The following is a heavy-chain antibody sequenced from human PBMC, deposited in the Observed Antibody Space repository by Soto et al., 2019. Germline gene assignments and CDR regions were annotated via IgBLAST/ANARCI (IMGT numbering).Heavy chain of an antibody. Sequence: PGGSLRLSCAASGFTFSSYGMHWVRQAPGKGLEWVAVIWYDGSNKYYADSVKGRFTISRDNSKNTLYLQMNSLRAEDTAVYYCARDAFLGYCSSTSCYVEPDFDYWGQGTLVTVSS. V-gene: IGHV3-33*01. J-gene: IGHJ4*02. CDR1: GFTFSSYG. D-gene: IGHD2-2*01. CDR2: IWYDGSNK. CDR3: ARDAFLGYCSSTSCYVEPDFDY.